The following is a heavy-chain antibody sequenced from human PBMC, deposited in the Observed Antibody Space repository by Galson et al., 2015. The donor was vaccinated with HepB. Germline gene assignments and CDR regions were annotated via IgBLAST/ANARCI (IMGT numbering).Heavy chain of an antibody. CDR3: AKDGNGGSWYSFRPSTGVDY. Sequence: SLRLSCAASGFTFSSYGMHWVRQAPGKGLEWVAVISYDGSNKYYADSVKGRFTISRDNSKNTLYLQMNSLRAEDTAVYYCAKDGNGGSWYSFRPSTGVDYWGQGTLVTVSS. CDR2: ISYDGSNK. D-gene: IGHD6-13*01. J-gene: IGHJ4*02. V-gene: IGHV3-30*18. CDR1: GFTFSSYG.